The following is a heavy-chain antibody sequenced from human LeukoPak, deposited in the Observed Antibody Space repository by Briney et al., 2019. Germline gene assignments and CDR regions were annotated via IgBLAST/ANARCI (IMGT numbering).Heavy chain of an antibody. D-gene: IGHD5-18*01. V-gene: IGHV3-73*01. CDR1: GSTFSGSA. CDR2: TRRGAKRYAT. J-gene: IGHJ6*03. CDR3: TREKEAYNFGLAYYYYYMDV. Sequence: GGSLRLSCAASGSTFSGSAMHWVRQAPGKGLEWVGQTRRGAKRYATAYAASVKGRFTISRDDSKNTAYLQMNSLQTEDTAVYYCTREKEAYNFGLAYYYYYMDVWGKGTTVTVSS.